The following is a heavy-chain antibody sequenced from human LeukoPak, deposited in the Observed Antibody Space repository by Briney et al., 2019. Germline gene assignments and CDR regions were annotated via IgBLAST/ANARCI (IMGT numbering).Heavy chain of an antibody. CDR3: ARFRYYYGSGSSFDI. V-gene: IGHV1-18*01. CDR2: ISAYNGNT. J-gene: IGHJ3*02. D-gene: IGHD3-10*01. CDR1: GYTFTSYG. Sequence: ASVKVSCKASGYTFTSYGISWVRQAPGQGLEWMGWISAYNGNTNYAQKLQGRVTMTTDTSTSTAYMELRSLRSDDTAVYYCARFRYYYGSGSSFDIWGQGTMVTVSS.